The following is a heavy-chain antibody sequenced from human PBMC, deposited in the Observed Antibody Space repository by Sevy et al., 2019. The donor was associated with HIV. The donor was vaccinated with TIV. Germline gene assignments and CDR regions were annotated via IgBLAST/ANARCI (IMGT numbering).Heavy chain of an antibody. CDR2: ISYDGSHK. D-gene: IGHD6-13*01. Sequence: GGSLRLSCAASGFIFSYYGMHWVRQAPGKGLEWVAVISYDGSHKYYADSVKGRFTISRDDSKSSLYLQMNTLRAEDTAVYYCARDAGYSVNWYPRFDPWGQGTLVTVSS. CDR3: ARDAGYSVNWYPRFDP. V-gene: IGHV3-30*03. CDR1: GFIFSYYG. J-gene: IGHJ5*02.